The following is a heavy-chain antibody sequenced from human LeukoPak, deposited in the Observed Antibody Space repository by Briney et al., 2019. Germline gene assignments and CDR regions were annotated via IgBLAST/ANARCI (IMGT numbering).Heavy chain of an antibody. CDR2: ISESSDTI. Sequence: LSLTCTVSGYSISSGYYWGWIRQPPGKGLEWISYISESSDTINYADSVKGRFTISRDNAKNSLYLQMNSLRAEDTALYYCARRFDYWGQGTLVTVSS. V-gene: IGHV3-11*04. CDR1: GYSISSGYY. CDR3: ARRFDY. J-gene: IGHJ4*02.